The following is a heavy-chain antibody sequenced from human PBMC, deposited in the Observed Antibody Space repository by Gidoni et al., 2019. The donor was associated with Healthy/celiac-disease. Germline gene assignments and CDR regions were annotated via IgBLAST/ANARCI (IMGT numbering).Heavy chain of an antibody. V-gene: IGHV4-31*03. CDR3: ARAPSTIAVFWNNWFDP. J-gene: IGHJ5*02. CDR1: GGSISRGGYY. CDR2: IYYSGST. Sequence: QVQLQESGPGLVKPSQTLSLTCTVSGGSISRGGYYWSWIRQHPGKGLEWIGYIYYSGSTYYNPSLKSRVTISVDTSKNQFSLKLSSVTAADTAVYYCARAPSTIAVFWNNWFDPWGQGTLVTVSS. D-gene: IGHD3-3*01.